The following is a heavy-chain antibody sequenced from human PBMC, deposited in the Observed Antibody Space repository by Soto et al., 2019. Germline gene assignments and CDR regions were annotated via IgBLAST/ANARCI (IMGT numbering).Heavy chain of an antibody. Sequence: SETLSLTCTVSGGSISGYYWSWIRQPPGKGLEWIGYMYNTGSTVYNPSFKSRVTISVDTSKNQFSLKLSSVTAADTAVYYCARLAGGYDYPWFDPWGQGTLVTVSS. V-gene: IGHV4-59*12. CDR3: ARLAGGYDYPWFDP. J-gene: IGHJ5*02. CDR1: GGSISGYY. D-gene: IGHD5-12*01. CDR2: MYNTGST.